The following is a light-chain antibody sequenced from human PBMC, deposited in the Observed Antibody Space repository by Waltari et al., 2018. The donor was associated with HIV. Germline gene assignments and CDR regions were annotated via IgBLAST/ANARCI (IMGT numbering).Light chain of an antibody. Sequence: IVVTQSPLSLPVTPGEPASISCTSNQSLLYTNGYHYLDWYLPKPGQSPQLLIYLGSNRASGVPDRFSGSGSGTHFTLKISRLQTEDVGVYYCMQALQIPWTFGQGTKVEIK. V-gene: IGKV2-28*01. J-gene: IGKJ1*01. CDR3: MQALQIPWT. CDR1: QSLLYTNGYHY. CDR2: LGS.